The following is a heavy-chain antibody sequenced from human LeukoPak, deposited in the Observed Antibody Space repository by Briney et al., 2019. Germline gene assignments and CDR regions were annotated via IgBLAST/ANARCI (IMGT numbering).Heavy chain of an antibody. Sequence: KSSETLSPTCTVSGASISSSGYYWGWVRQPPGKGLEWIGSIYYGGSTYYNPSLKSRVTISVDTSKNQFSLKLNSVTAADTAVYYCAREGRTTVTTTSNWGQGTLVTVSS. CDR2: IYYGGST. CDR3: AREGRTTVTTTSN. J-gene: IGHJ4*02. D-gene: IGHD4-17*01. V-gene: IGHV4-39*07. CDR1: GASISSSGYY.